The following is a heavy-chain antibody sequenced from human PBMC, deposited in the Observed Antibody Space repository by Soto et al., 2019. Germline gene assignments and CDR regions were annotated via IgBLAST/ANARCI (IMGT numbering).Heavy chain of an antibody. CDR3: ASKFHVLRYFDSHHYFEY. Sequence: SVKVSCKAPGCTFSSYAISWVRQAPGQGLEWMGGIIPIFGTANYAQKFQGRVTITADGSTSIAYMELSSLRSEDTAVYYCASKFHVLRYFDSHHYFEYLGQGTLVIVS. CDR1: GCTFSSYA. V-gene: IGHV1-69*13. D-gene: IGHD3-9*01. CDR2: IIPIFGTA. J-gene: IGHJ4*02.